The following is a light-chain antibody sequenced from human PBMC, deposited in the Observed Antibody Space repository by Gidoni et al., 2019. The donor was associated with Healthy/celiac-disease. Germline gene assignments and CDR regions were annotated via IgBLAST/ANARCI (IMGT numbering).Light chain of an antibody. CDR2: GAS. Sequence: EIVMTQSPATLSVSPGERATLSCRASQSVSSNLAWYQQKPGQAPRLLIYGASTRATGIPARVSGSGSGTEFTLTISSLQSEDFAVYYCQQYNNWPLWTFXXXTKVEIK. CDR1: QSVSSN. J-gene: IGKJ1*01. CDR3: QQYNNWPLWT. V-gene: IGKV3-15*01.